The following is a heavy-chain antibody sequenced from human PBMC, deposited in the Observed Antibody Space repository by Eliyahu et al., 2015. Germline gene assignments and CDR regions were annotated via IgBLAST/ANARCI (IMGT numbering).Heavy chain of an antibody. CDR3: ARGHIAARPYFYNYMDV. V-gene: IGHV4-34*01. CDR1: GGSFSGHY. Sequence: QVQLQQWGAGLLKPSETLYLTCAVYGGSFSGHYWSWIRQPPGKGLEWIGEINHSGSPNYNPSLKSRVTISVDTSKNQISLKLRSVTAADTAVYYCARGHIAARPYFYNYMDVWGKGTTVTVSS. CDR2: INHSGSP. J-gene: IGHJ6*03. D-gene: IGHD6-6*01.